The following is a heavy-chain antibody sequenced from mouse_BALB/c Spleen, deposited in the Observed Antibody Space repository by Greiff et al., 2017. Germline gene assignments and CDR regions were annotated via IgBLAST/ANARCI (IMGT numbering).Heavy chain of an antibody. J-gene: IGHJ3*01. CDR2: ISDGGSYT. D-gene: IGHD2-4*01. V-gene: IGHV5-4*02. Sequence: EVMLVESGGGLVKPGGSLKLSCAASGFTFRDYYMYWVRQTPEKRLEWVATISDGGSYTYYPDSVKGRFTISRDTAKNNLYLQMSSLKSEDTAMYYCARDGEGLRRFAYWGQGTLVTVSA. CDR3: ARDGEGLRRFAY. CDR1: GFTFRDYY.